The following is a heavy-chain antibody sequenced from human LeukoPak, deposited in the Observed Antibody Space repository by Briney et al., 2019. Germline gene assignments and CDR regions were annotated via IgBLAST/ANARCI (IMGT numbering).Heavy chain of an antibody. D-gene: IGHD3-3*01. CDR2: IRSNTYGGTA. Sequence: PGGSLRLSCTASGFTFGDYAMSWFRQAPGKGLEWVGFIRSNTYGGTAEYAASVKGRFTISRDDSKSIAYLQMNSLKTEDTAVYYCTTNLRSTYYDFWSGYSSYYYGMDVWGQGTTVTVSS. CDR3: TTNLRSTYYDFWSGYSSYYYGMDV. V-gene: IGHV3-49*03. J-gene: IGHJ6*02. CDR1: GFTFGDYA.